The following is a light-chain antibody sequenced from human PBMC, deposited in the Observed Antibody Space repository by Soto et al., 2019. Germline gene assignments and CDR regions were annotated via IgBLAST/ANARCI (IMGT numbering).Light chain of an antibody. Sequence: QSALTQPASVFGSPGQSITFSCTGTSSDVGGYNFVSWYQQHPGKAPKLMIYEVSSRPSGVSNRFSGSKSGNTASLTVSGLQAEDEADYYCSSYAGSNNLGVFGGGTKLTVL. J-gene: IGLJ2*01. CDR3: SSYAGSNNLGV. CDR1: SSDVGGYNF. CDR2: EVS. V-gene: IGLV2-14*03.